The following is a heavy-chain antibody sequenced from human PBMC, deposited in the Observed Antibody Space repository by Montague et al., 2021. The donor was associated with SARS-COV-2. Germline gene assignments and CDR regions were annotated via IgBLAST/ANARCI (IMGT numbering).Heavy chain of an antibody. CDR3: ARPHRVRGVTGWFDP. J-gene: IGHJ5*02. CDR2: IYGNGNT. CDR1: GGSINSFF. V-gene: IGHV4-4*07. Sequence: SETLSLTCTVSGGSINSFFWSWIRQPAGKELEWIGRIYGNGNTNYNPSLKSRVTMSVDTSKNQFSLKLNSVTAADTAVYYCARPHRVRGVTGWFDPWGQGTLVTVSS. D-gene: IGHD3-10*01.